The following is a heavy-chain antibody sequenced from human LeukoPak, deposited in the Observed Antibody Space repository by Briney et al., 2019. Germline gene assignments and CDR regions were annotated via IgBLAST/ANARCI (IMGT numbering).Heavy chain of an antibody. V-gene: IGHV3-23*01. CDR3: AKKSVPNTPPTFDY. Sequence: GGSLRLSCAASGFTISNYAMSWVRQAPGKGLEWVSAISGSGGNTYYADSVKGRLTISRDNSKNTLYLQMNSLRAEDTAVYYCAKKSVPNTPPTFDYWGQGTLVTVSS. J-gene: IGHJ4*02. CDR2: ISGSGGNT. CDR1: GFTISNYA. D-gene: IGHD2-2*02.